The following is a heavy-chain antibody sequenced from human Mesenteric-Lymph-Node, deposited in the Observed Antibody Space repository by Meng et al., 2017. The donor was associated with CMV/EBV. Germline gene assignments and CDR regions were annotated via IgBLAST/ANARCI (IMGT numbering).Heavy chain of an antibody. D-gene: IGHD2-2*01. V-gene: IGHV4-39*07. J-gene: IGHJ3*02. Sequence: GSLRLSCTVSGGSISSSSYYWGWIRQPPGKGLEWIGSIYYSGSTYYNPSLKSRVTISADTSNNQFSLKLSSVTAADTAVYYCARDGVGQAFDIWGQGTMVTVSS. CDR3: ARDGVGQAFDI. CDR1: GGSISSSSYY. CDR2: IYYSGST.